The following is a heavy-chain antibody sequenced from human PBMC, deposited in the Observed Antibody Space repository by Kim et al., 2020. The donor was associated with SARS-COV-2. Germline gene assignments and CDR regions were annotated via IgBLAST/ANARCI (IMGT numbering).Heavy chain of an antibody. J-gene: IGHJ5*02. CDR3: ARVASSVAVAVAFDP. CDR2: IYYSGST. Sequence: SETLSLTCTVSGGSISSYYWSWIRQPPGKGLEWIGYIYYSGSTNYNPYLKSRGTISVDTSTNQFSLKLSSVTAPDTAVYYCARVASSVAVAVAFDPWGQGNLVTVSS. V-gene: IGHV4-59*01. D-gene: IGHD6-19*01. CDR1: GGSISSYY.